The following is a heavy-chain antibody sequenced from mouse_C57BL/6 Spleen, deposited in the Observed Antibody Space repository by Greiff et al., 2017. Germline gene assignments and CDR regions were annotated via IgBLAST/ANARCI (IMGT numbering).Heavy chain of an antibody. CDR2: ISDGGSYT. D-gene: IGHD1-1*01. Sequence: EVQGVESGGGLVKPGGSLKLSCAASGFTFSSYAMSWVRQTPEKRLEWVATISDGGSYTYYPDNVKGRFTISRDNAKNNLYLQMSHLKSEDTAMYYCARGGITTVVAPFDYWGQGTTLTVSS. CDR1: GFTFSSYA. J-gene: IGHJ2*01. V-gene: IGHV5-4*01. CDR3: ARGGITTVVAPFDY.